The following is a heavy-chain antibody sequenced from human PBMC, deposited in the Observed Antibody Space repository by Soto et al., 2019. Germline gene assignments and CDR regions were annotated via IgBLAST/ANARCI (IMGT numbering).Heavy chain of an antibody. V-gene: IGHV3-33*06. D-gene: IGHD4-17*01. Sequence: QVQLVESGGGVVQPGRSLRLSCAASGFTFSSYGMHWVRQAPGKGLEWVAVIWYDGSNKYYADSVKGRFTISRDNSKNTLYLQMNSLRAEATAVYYCAQDYGEGIDYWGQGTLVTVSS. CDR3: AQDYGEGIDY. J-gene: IGHJ4*02. CDR1: GFTFSSYG. CDR2: IWYDGSNK.